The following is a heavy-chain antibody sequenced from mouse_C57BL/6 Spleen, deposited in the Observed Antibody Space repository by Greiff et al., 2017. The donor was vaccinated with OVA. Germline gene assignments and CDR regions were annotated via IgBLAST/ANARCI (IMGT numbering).Heavy chain of an antibody. V-gene: IGHV1-7*01. CDR1: GYTFTSYW. CDR2: INPSSGYT. D-gene: IGHD1-1*01. CDR3: APITTVGAGDYAMDY. Sequence: QVHVKQSGAELAKPGASVKLSCKASGYTFTSYWMHWVKQRPGQGLEWIGYINPSSGYTKYNQKFKDKATLTADKSSSTAYMQLSSLTYEDSAVYYCAPITTVGAGDYAMDYWGQGTSVTVSS. J-gene: IGHJ4*01.